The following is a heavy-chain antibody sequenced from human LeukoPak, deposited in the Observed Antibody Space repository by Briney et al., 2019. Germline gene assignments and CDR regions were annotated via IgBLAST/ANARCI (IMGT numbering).Heavy chain of an antibody. CDR3: AREDVVLVDAVRYYYYGMDV. CDR1: GYNFISYY. Sequence: ASVKVSCEASGYNFISYYMHWVRQAPGQGLEWMGIINPSGGSTSYAQKFQDRVTMTRDTSTSTVYMELSSLKSEDTAVYYCAREDVVLVDAVRYYYYGMDVWGQGTTVTVSS. V-gene: IGHV1-46*01. J-gene: IGHJ6*02. CDR2: INPSGGST. D-gene: IGHD2-8*01.